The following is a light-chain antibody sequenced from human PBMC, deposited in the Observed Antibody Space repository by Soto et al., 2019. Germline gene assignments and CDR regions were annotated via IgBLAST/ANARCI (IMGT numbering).Light chain of an antibody. Sequence: QSVLTQPPSVSGAPGQRVTISCTGSSSNIGAGYDVHWYQQLPGTAPKLLIYGNSNRPSGVPDRFSGSKSGTSASLAITGLLAADEADYYCQSYDSSLSGWVFGGGTKLTVL. CDR2: GNS. CDR3: QSYDSSLSGWV. V-gene: IGLV1-40*01. J-gene: IGLJ3*02. CDR1: SSNIGAGYD.